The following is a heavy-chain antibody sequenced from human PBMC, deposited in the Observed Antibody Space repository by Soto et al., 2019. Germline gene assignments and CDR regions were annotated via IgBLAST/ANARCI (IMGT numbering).Heavy chain of an antibody. V-gene: IGHV3-48*02. CDR1: GFIFSSYR. Sequence: VGSLRLSCAAPGFIFSSYRMNWVRQAPGMGLEWVSYISSSSSTIYYANSVKGRFTISRDNAKNSLYLQMKSLRDEDTAVYYCEREYASGGNYYSMVYWGQGTLVTVYS. CDR3: EREYASGGNYYSMVY. CDR2: ISSSSSTI. D-gene: IGHD3-22*01. J-gene: IGHJ4*02.